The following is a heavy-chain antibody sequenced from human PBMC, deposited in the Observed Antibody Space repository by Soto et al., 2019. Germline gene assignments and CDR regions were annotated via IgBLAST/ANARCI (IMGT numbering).Heavy chain of an antibody. Sequence: QVQLVQSGAEVKKPVPSVKVSCKASGGTVSSYAISWVRQAPGQGLEWMGGIIPIFGTANYAQKFQFRVTIPADESTSTAYMELSSLRTDVTAVYYCASDKVGPYGGNYYFDYWGQGKLVTGSS. J-gene: IGHJ4*02. V-gene: IGHV1-69*12. CDR2: IIPIFGTA. CDR1: GGTVSSYA. D-gene: IGHD4-17*01. CDR3: ASDKVGPYGGNYYFDY.